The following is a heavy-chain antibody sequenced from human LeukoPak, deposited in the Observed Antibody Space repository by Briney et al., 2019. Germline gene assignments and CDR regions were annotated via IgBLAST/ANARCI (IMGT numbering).Heavy chain of an antibody. CDR1: GFPFSSYA. J-gene: IGHJ4*02. CDR2: VDGDGNNI. CDR3: ARARVGDPTDY. D-gene: IGHD1-26*01. V-gene: IGHV3-74*01. Sequence: GGSLRLSCAASGFPFSSYAMYWVRPAPGKGRVWVSRVDGDGNNIGCADSVRGRFTISRDNAKNTLYLKMNSLRPEDTAVYYCARARVGDPTDYWGQGTLVTASS.